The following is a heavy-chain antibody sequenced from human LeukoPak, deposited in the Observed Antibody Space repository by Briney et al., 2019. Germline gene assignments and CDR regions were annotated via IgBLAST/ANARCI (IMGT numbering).Heavy chain of an antibody. D-gene: IGHD1-14*01. J-gene: IGHJ4*02. CDR1: GGSFTAYQ. V-gene: IGHV4-34*01. CDR2: INHSGST. Sequence: SETLSLTCGVYGGSFTAYQWTWIRQPPGKGLEWIGEINHSGSTNYNPSLKSRVTISVDTSKNQFSLKLSSVTAADTAVYYCARDRSVDYWGQGTLVTVSS. CDR3: ARDRSVDY.